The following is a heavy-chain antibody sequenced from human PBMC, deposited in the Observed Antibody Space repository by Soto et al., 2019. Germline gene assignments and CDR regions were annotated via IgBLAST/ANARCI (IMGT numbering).Heavy chain of an antibody. Sequence: SETLSLTCTVSGGSISSYYWSWIRQPPGKGLEWIGYIYFSGSTNYNPSLKSRVTISVDTSKNQFSLKLSSVTAADTAVYYCARELPPIGYFDYWGQGTLVTVSS. CDR3: ARELPPIGYFDY. CDR1: GGSISSYY. V-gene: IGHV4-59*01. J-gene: IGHJ4*02. CDR2: IYFSGST. D-gene: IGHD2-15*01.